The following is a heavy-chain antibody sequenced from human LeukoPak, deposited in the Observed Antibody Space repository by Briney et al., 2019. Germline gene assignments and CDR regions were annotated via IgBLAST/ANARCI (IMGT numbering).Heavy chain of an antibody. J-gene: IGHJ4*02. CDR1: GFAFSNYN. D-gene: IGHD6-19*01. CDR2: ISSSSGHI. V-gene: IGHV3-21*04. CDR3: ARVSDISVAAYFDY. Sequence: GGSLRLSCAVSGFAFSNYNMNWVRQAPGKGLEWVASISSSSGHIHYADSVKGRFTISRDNAKNSLYLQMNSLRAEDTALYYCARVSDISVAAYFDYWGQGTLVTVSS.